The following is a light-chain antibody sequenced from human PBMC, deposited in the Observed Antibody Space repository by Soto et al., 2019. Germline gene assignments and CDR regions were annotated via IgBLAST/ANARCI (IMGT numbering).Light chain of an antibody. J-gene: IGLJ1*01. CDR3: CSYAGSSTH. CDR2: EGS. Sequence: QSALTQPASVSGSPGQSITFSCTGTSSDVGSYNLVSWYQQHPGKAPKLMIYEGSKRPSGVSNRFSGSKSGNTASLTISGLQAEDEADYYCCSYAGSSTHFGTGTKLTVL. CDR1: SSDVGSYNL. V-gene: IGLV2-23*01.